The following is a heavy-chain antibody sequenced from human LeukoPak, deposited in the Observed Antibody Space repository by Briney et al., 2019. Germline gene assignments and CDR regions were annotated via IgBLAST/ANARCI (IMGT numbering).Heavy chain of an antibody. CDR1: GYTFTDYY. CDR3: ARLTPVGIPPDVFDI. D-gene: IGHD3-16*01. CDR2: INPNSGGT. Sequence: ASVKVPCKASGYTFTDYYMHWVRQAPGQGLEWMGWINPNSGGTNFAQRFQGRVTMTRDTSFSTAYMELTRLRSDDTAVYYCARLTPVGIPPDVFDIWGQGTMVTVSS. J-gene: IGHJ3*02. V-gene: IGHV1-2*02.